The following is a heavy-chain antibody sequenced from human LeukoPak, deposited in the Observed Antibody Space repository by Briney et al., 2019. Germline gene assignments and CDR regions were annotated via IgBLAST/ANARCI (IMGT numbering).Heavy chain of an antibody. V-gene: IGHV3-21*06. J-gene: IGHJ4*02. CDR3: LRGDRRDY. Sequence: NAGGSLTLSCEASGFPFNTYSMNWARQAPGKGVEWVSSIDSSGGYMFYADSVKGRFIISRDNAKDSLYLQMNSLRVEDRAVYHCLRGDRRDYWGQGTLVTVSS. CDR2: IDSSGGYM. CDR1: GFPFNTYS.